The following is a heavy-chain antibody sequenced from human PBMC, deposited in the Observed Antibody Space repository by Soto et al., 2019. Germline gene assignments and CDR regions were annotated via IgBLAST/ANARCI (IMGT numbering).Heavy chain of an antibody. V-gene: IGHV3-13*01. CDR2: IGTAGDT. D-gene: IGHD3-10*01. CDR1: GFTFSSYD. J-gene: IGHJ6*02. CDR3: ARDRSMVRGLNYYYYGMDV. Sequence: QPGGSLRLSCAASGFTFSSYDMHWVRQATGKGLEWVSAIGTAGDTYYPGSVKGRFTISRENAKNSLYLQMNSLRAGDTAVYYCARDRSMVRGLNYYYYGMDVWGQGTTVTVSS.